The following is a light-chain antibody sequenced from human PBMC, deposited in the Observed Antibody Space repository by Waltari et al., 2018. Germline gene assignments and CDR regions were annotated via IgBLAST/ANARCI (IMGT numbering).Light chain of an antibody. CDR1: QSFTRY. Sequence: EIVLTQSPGTLPLSPGERATLSCRASQSFTRYLAWYQHKPGQAPRLSIYDASTRAAGIADRFSGSGFGTDFTLTISRLEPEDSAVYYCQHYVRLPVTFGQGTKVEIK. J-gene: IGKJ1*01. V-gene: IGKV3-20*01. CDR3: QHYVRLPVT. CDR2: DAS.